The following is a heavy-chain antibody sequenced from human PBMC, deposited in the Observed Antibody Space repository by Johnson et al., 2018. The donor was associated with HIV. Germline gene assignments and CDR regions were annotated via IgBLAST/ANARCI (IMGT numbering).Heavy chain of an antibody. D-gene: IGHD2-2*01. Sequence: MQLVESGGGVVQPGRSLRLSCAASGFTFSSYGMHWVRQAPGKGLEWVAFIRYDGSNKYFADSVKGRFTISRDNSKNTLYLQMNSLRAEDTAVYYCARRSITSDGFDIWGQGTMVTVSS. V-gene: IGHV3-30*02. J-gene: IGHJ3*02. CDR1: GFTFSSYG. CDR3: ARRSITSDGFDI. CDR2: IRYDGSNK.